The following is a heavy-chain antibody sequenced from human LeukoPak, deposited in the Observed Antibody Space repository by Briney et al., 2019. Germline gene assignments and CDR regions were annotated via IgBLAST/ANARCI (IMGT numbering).Heavy chain of an antibody. CDR1: GFTFSSYG. CDR2: IWYDGSKT. D-gene: IGHD4-11*01. Sequence: PGGSLRLSCAASGFTFSSYGMHWVRQAPGKGLEWVAVIWYDGSKTYYADSVNGRFTISRDISKNTLNLQMNSLRADDTAVYYCARDDHYSLDYWGQGALVTVSS. V-gene: IGHV3-33*01. CDR3: ARDDHYSLDY. J-gene: IGHJ4*02.